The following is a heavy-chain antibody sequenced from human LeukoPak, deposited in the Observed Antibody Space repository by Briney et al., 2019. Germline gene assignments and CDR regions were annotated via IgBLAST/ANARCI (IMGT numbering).Heavy chain of an antibody. CDR1: GFYFRDYY. D-gene: IGHD3-3*01. V-gene: IGHV3-11*06. J-gene: IGHJ4*02. CDR3: VRGVDSARAFDF. Sequence: GGSLRLSCAASGFYFRDYYMAWIRQAPGKGLEWIAFISASRGYTDYADSVKGRFTISRDNAKNSLFLEMNSLRADDTAVYYCVRGVDSARAFDFWGQGTLVIVSS. CDR2: ISASRGYT.